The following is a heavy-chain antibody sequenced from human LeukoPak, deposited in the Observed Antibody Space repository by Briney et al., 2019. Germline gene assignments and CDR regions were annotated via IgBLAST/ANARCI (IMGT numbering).Heavy chain of an antibody. D-gene: IGHD4-17*01. CDR2: LSYDGSNK. CDR1: GFTFSSYG. CDR3: ANRGSDTYGDYALRNYYYGMDV. Sequence: GGSLRLSCAASGFTFSSYGMHWVRQAPGKGLEWVAVLSYDGSNKYYADSVKGRFTISRDNSKNTLYLQMNSLRAEDTAVYYCANRGSDTYGDYALRNYYYGMDVWGQGTTVTVSS. V-gene: IGHV3-30*18. J-gene: IGHJ6*02.